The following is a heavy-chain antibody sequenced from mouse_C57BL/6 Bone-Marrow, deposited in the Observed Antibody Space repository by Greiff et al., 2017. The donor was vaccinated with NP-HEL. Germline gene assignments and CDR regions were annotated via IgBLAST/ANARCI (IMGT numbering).Heavy chain of an antibody. Sequence: QVQLKESGAELVRPGASVKLSCKASGYTFTDYYINWVKQRPGQGLEWIARIYPGSGNTYYNEKFKGKATLTAEKSSSTAYMQLSSLISVDSPVYLCASGVNTTVVSKGYYFAYWGQGTTLTVSS. CDR2: IYPGSGNT. CDR3: ASGVNTTVVSKGYYFAY. D-gene: IGHD1-1*01. V-gene: IGHV1-76*01. CDR1: GYTFTDYY. J-gene: IGHJ2*01.